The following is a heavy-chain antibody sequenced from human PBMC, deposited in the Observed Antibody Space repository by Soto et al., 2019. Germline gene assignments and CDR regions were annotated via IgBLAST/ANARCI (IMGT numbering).Heavy chain of an antibody. Sequence: GGSLRLSCAATGFTFSSYGMHWVRQAPGKGLEWVAVISYDGSNKYYADSVKGQFTISRDNSKNTLYLQMNSLRAEDTAVYYCAKDKRDSYGMDVWGQGTTVTVS. CDR1: GFTFSSYG. CDR3: AKDKRDSYGMDV. CDR2: ISYDGSNK. V-gene: IGHV3-30*18. J-gene: IGHJ6*02.